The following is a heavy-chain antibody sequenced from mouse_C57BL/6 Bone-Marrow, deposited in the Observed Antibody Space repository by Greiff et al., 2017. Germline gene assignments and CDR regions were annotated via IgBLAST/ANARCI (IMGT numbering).Heavy chain of an antibody. CDR2: IRLKSDNYAT. CDR1: GFTFSNYW. Sequence: EVKLMESGGGLVQPGGSMKLSCVASGFTFSNYWMNWVRQSPEKGLEWVAQIRLKSDNYATHYAESVKGRFTISRDDSKSSVYLQMNNLRAEDTGIYYCTSYGDYFDYWGQGTTLTVSS. J-gene: IGHJ2*01. V-gene: IGHV6-3*01. D-gene: IGHD1-1*01. CDR3: TSYGDYFDY.